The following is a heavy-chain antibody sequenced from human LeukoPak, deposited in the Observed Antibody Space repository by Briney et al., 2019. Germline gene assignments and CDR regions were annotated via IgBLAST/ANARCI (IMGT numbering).Heavy chain of an antibody. CDR2: ITPRGDYI. CDR3: ASLTVTDLDY. J-gene: IGHJ4*02. D-gene: IGHD4-17*01. CDR1: GFTFSDYT. V-gene: IGHV3-21*01. Sequence: PGGSLKLSCAASGFTFSDYTMSWVRQAPGKGLEWVSSITPRGDYIYYADSLKGRFTISRDNAKNSLYLQMSSLRAEDTAVYYCASLTVTDLDYWGQGALVTVSS.